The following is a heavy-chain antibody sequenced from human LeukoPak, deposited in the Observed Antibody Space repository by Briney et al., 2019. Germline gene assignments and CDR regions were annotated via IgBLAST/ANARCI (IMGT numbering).Heavy chain of an antibody. CDR3: ATSGYCTTTRCDWCLVYDY. D-gene: IGHD2-2*01. V-gene: IGHV3-7*03. J-gene: IGHJ4*02. Sequence: GGSLRLSCAASGFTFSTYWMTWVRQAPGKGREWVANIKQDDSEKHYVESVKGRFTITRDNAKNSLYLQMNSLRAEDTALYYCATSGYCTTTRCDWCLVYDYWGQGTLVTVSS. CDR2: IKQDDSEK. CDR1: GFTFSTYW.